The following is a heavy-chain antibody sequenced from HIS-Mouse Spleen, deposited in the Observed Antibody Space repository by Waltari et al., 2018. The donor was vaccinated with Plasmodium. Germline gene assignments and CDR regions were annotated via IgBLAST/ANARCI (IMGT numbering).Heavy chain of an antibody. CDR3: ARAYYDFWSGYRFDY. CDR1: GGSFSGYY. J-gene: IGHJ4*02. CDR2: INHSGST. V-gene: IGHV4-34*01. Sequence: QVQLQQWGAGLLKPSATLSLTGAVYGGSFSGYYGSWIRQPPGKGLEWIGEINHSGSTNYNPSLKSRVTISVDTSKNQFSLKLSSVTAADTAVYYCARAYYDFWSGYRFDYWGQGTLVTVSS. D-gene: IGHD3-3*01.